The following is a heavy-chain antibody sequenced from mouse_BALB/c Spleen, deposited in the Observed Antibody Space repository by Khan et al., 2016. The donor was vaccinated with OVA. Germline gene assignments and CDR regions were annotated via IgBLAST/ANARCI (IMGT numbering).Heavy chain of an antibody. CDR1: GYTFTTAG. CDR2: INTHSGVP. Sequence: QIQLVQSGPELKKPGETVRISCKASGYTFTTAGMQWVQKMPGKGLKWIGWINTHSGVPKYAEDFKGRFVLSLETSANTAYLQITNLKNEDTATYFCARGWAAFYRNDGGAMDSWGQGTSVTVSS. J-gene: IGHJ4*01. D-gene: IGHD2-14*01. CDR3: ARGWAAFYRNDGGAMDS. V-gene: IGHV9-4*02.